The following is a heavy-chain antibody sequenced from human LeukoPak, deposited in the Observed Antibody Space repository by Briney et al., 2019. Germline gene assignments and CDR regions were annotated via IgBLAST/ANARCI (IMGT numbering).Heavy chain of an antibody. CDR3: ARDIRLVGATLYFDF. Sequence: SETLSLTCTVSGGSISSYYWSWIRQPPGKGLEWIGYIYYSGSTNYNPSLKSRVTISVDTSKNQFSLKLSSVTAADTAVYYCARDIRLVGATLYFDFWGQGALVTVSA. CDR2: IYYSGST. D-gene: IGHD1-26*01. J-gene: IGHJ4*02. CDR1: GGSISSYY. V-gene: IGHV4-59*01.